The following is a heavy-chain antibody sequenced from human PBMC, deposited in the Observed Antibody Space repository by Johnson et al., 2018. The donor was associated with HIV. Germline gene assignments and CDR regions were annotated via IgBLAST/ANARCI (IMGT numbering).Heavy chain of an antibody. CDR3: AKLLVDTILI. D-gene: IGHD5-18*01. CDR2: INWNGGST. CDR1: GFIPEDYG. V-gene: IGHV3-20*04. J-gene: IGHJ3*02. Sequence: VQLVESGGGVVRPGGSLRLSCAGSGFIPEDYGMSWVRQSPGKGLEWVSGINWNGGSTGYADSVKGRFTMSRDNAKKSLYLQMNSLRAEDTAVYYCAKLLVDTILIWGQGTMVTVSS.